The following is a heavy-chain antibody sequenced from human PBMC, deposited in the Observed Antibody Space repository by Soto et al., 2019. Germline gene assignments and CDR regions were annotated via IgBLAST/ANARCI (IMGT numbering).Heavy chain of an antibody. V-gene: IGHV1-18*01. J-gene: IGHJ4*02. D-gene: IGHD3-10*01. CDR1: GYTFTSYG. Sequence: ASVKVSCKASGYTFTSYGISWVRQAPGQGLEWMGWISAYNGNTNYAQKLQGRVTMTTDTSTSTAYMELRSLRSDDTAVYYCARNRNMVRGVIGAEDDYWGQGTLVTVSS. CDR2: ISAYNGNT. CDR3: ARNRNMVRGVIGAEDDY.